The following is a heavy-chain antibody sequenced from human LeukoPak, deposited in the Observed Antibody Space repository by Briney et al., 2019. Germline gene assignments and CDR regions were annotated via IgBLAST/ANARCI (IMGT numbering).Heavy chain of an antibody. CDR2: VNHSGNT. Sequence: SETLSLTCAVYGGSFSDYYWSWVRQPPGKGLEWIGEVNHSGNTNYNPSLKSRVTISEDTSKNQFSLKLSSVTAADTAVYYCASYGPGSYYRAFDHWGQGTLVTVSS. D-gene: IGHD3-10*01. J-gene: IGHJ4*02. CDR1: GGSFSDYY. CDR3: ASYGPGSYYRAFDH. V-gene: IGHV4-34*01.